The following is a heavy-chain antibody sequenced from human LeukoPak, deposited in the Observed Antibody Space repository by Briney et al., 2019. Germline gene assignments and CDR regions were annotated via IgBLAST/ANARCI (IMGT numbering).Heavy chain of an antibody. CDR2: FDPEDGET. CDR1: GYTLTELS. CDR3: ARDGIVGATGFDY. D-gene: IGHD1-26*01. Sequence: GASVKVSCKVSGYTLTELSMHWVRQAPGKGLEWMGGFDPEDGETIYAQKFQGRVTITRNTSISTAYMELSSLRSEDTAVYYCARDGIVGATGFDYWGQGTLVTVSS. J-gene: IGHJ4*02. V-gene: IGHV1-24*01.